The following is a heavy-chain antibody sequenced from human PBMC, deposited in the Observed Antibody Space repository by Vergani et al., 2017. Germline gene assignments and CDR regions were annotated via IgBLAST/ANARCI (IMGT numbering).Heavy chain of an antibody. CDR3: ARDXEYSYGYRGGPSDAFDI. Sequence: QVQLVQSGAEVKKPGASVKVSCKASGYTFTSYYMHWVRQAPGQGLEWMGIINPSGGSTSYAQKFQGRVTMTRDTSTSTVYMELSSLRSDDTAVYYCARDXEYSYGYRGGPSDAFDIWGQGTMVTVSS. D-gene: IGHD5-18*01. CDR1: GYTFTSYY. J-gene: IGHJ3*02. CDR2: INPSGGST. V-gene: IGHV1-46*01.